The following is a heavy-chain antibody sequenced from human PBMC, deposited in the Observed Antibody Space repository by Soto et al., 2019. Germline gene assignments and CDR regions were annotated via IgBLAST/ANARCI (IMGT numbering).Heavy chain of an antibody. Sequence: ASVKVSCKASGYTFTSYGISWVRQAPGQGLEWMGWISAYNGNTNYAQKLQGRVTMTTDTSTSTAYMELRSLRSDDTAVYYCARVEYSSSYSNWFDPWGQGTLVTVPQ. V-gene: IGHV1-18*01. D-gene: IGHD6-6*01. CDR2: ISAYNGNT. CDR3: ARVEYSSSYSNWFDP. CDR1: GYTFTSYG. J-gene: IGHJ5*02.